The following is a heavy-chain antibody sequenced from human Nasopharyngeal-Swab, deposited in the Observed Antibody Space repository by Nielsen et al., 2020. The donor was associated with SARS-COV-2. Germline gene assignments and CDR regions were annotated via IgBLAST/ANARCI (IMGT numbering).Heavy chain of an antibody. V-gene: IGHV4-34*01. CDR3: ARQPKPPYSSGWYGGTFFDY. CDR2: INHSGST. Sequence: SQTLSLTCAVYGGSFSGYYWSWIRQPPGKGLEWIGEINHSGSTYYNPSLKSRVTISVDTSKNQFSLKLSSVTAADTAVYYCARQPKPPYSSGWYGGTFFDYWGQGTLVTVSS. J-gene: IGHJ4*02. D-gene: IGHD6-19*01. CDR1: GGSFSGYY.